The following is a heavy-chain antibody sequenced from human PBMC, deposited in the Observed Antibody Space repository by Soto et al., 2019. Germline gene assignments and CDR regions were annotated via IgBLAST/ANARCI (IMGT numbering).Heavy chain of an antibody. D-gene: IGHD2-8*01. CDR3: ARRGYCTNGVCYYGMDG. CDR2: IYHSGST. V-gene: IGHV4-4*02. CDR1: GGPISSSNW. J-gene: IGHJ6*02. Sequence: PSETLSHTSPFSGGPISSSNWCRWARQPPGKGMEWIGEIYHSGSTKYNPSLKSRVTISIDNSKNQFSLKLSSVTAADTAFYYCARRGYCTNGVCYYGMDGWGQGTTVT.